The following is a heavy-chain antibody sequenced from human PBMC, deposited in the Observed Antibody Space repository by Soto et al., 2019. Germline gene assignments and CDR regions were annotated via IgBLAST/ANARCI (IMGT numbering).Heavy chain of an antibody. CDR2: INPNSGGT. V-gene: IGHV1-2*04. CDR1: GYTFTGYY. D-gene: IGHD6-19*01. J-gene: IGHJ5*02. CDR3: ARLYSSGWYNWEWFDP. Sequence: QVQLVQSGAEVKKPGASVKVSCKASGYTFTGYYMHWVRQAPGQGLEWMGWINPNSGGTNYAQKFQGWVTMTRDTSISTAYMELSRLRSDDTAVYYCARLYSSGWYNWEWFDPWGQGTLVTVSS.